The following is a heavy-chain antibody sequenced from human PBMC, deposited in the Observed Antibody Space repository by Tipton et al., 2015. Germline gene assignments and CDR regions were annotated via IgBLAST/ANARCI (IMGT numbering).Heavy chain of an antibody. CDR2: IIPVLRTT. V-gene: IGHV1-69*16. CDR3: ARSENYYGSGSPLDY. Sequence: QLVQSGAEVKKPGSSVKVSCKSSGGTFSRYSFSWVRQAPGQGLEWMGGIIPVLRTTNYAQKFQGRVTMTTDTSTSTAYMELRSLRSDDTAVYYCARSENYYGSGSPLDYWGRGTLVTVSS. CDR1: GGTFSRYS. D-gene: IGHD3-10*01. J-gene: IGHJ4*02.